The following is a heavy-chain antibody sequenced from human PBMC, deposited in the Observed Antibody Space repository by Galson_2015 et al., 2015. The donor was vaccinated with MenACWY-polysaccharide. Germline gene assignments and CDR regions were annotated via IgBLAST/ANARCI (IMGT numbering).Heavy chain of an antibody. Sequence: SVKVSCKASGYTFTDYDINWVRQAAGQGLEWMGYMNPNTGETGYSQQFQGRVTLTRSTSISTAYMELSNLRSDDTAIYYCARDLRFSPYWGQGTLVAVSS. J-gene: IGHJ4*01. V-gene: IGHV1-8*01. CDR1: GYTFTDYD. CDR2: MNPNTGET. D-gene: IGHD3-3*01. CDR3: ARDLRFSPY.